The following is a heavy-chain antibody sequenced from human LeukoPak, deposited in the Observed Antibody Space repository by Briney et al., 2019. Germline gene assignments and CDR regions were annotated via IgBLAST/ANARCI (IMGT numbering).Heavy chain of an antibody. CDR2: ISAYNGNT. CDR1: GYTFTSYG. V-gene: IGHV1-18*01. Sequence: GASVKVSCKASGYTFTSYGISWVRQAPGQGLEWMGWISAYNGNTNYAQKLQGRVTMTTDTSTSTAYMELRSLRSDDTAVYYCARVVISYGIAAALIDYWGQGTLVTVSS. J-gene: IGHJ4*02. D-gene: IGHD6-13*01. CDR3: ARVVISYGIAAALIDY.